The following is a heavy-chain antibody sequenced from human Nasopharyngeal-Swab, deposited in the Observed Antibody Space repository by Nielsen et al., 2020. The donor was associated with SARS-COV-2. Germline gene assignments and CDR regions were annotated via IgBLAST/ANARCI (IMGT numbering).Heavy chain of an antibody. V-gene: IGHV4-39*07. CDR3: AREGSSWYKFDY. Sequence: SETLSLTCTVSGGSISSSSYYWGWIRQPPGKGLEWIGSIYTSGSTNYNPSLKSRVTISVDTSKNQFSLKLSSVTAADTAVYYCAREGSSWYKFDYWGQGTLVTVSS. CDR2: IYTSGST. J-gene: IGHJ4*02. D-gene: IGHD6-13*01. CDR1: GGSISSSSYY.